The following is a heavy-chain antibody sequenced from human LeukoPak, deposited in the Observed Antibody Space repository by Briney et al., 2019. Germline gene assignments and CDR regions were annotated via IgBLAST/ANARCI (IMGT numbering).Heavy chain of an antibody. V-gene: IGHV1-46*01. Sequence: ASVKVSCKASGYTFTSYYMHWVRQAPGQGLEWMGIINPSGGSTSYAQKFQGRVTMTRDASTSTVYMELSSLRSEDTAVYYCVRAGDSSSWSNSFDYWGQGTLVTVSS. J-gene: IGHJ4*02. CDR2: INPSGGST. CDR3: VRAGDSSSWSNSFDY. D-gene: IGHD6-13*01. CDR1: GYTFTSYY.